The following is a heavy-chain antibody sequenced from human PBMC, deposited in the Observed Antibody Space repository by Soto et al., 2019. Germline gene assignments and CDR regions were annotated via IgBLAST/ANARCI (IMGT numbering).Heavy chain of an antibody. CDR3: ARVASGSYYYYFDY. Sequence: LSLTCTVSGGSISSYYWSWIRQPPGKGLEWIGYIYYSGSTNYNPSLKSRVTISVDTSKNQFSLKLSSVTAADTAVYYCARVASGSYYYYFDYWGQGTLVTVSS. J-gene: IGHJ4*02. D-gene: IGHD1-26*01. V-gene: IGHV4-59*01. CDR2: IYYSGST. CDR1: GGSISSYY.